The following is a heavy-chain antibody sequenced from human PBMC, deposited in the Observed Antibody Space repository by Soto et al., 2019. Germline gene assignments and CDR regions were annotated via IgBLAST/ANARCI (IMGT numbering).Heavy chain of an antibody. J-gene: IGHJ4*02. V-gene: IGHV3-23*01. CDR3: AKHLSNGSPDY. CDR1: GFTFSSYA. CDR2: ISGSGGGT. Sequence: EVQLLESGGALVQPGGSLRLSCAASGFTFSSYAMSWVRQAPGKGLEWVSLISGSGGGTYYADSVKGRFTISRDNSKYTLYLQMNSLRAEDTAVFSCAKHLSNGSPDYWGQGTLVTVSS. D-gene: IGHD2-15*01.